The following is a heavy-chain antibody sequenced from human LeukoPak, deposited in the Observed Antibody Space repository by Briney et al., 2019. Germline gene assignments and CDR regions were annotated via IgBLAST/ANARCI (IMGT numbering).Heavy chain of an antibody. Sequence: PGGSLRLSCAVSGFTFSDYYMDWVRQAPGKGLEWVGRIRNKAHSYTTEYAASVKGRFTISRDDSKNSLYLQMNSLKAEDTAMYYCARGVLWSGYFYFDYWGQGTLVTVSS. V-gene: IGHV3-72*01. J-gene: IGHJ4*02. CDR1: GFTFSDYY. D-gene: IGHD3-3*01. CDR3: ARGVLWSGYFYFDY. CDR2: IRNKAHSYTT.